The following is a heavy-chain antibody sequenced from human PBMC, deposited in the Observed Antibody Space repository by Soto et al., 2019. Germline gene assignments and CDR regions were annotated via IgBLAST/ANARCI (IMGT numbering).Heavy chain of an antibody. V-gene: IGHV3-23*01. D-gene: IGHD1-1*01. Sequence: GGSLRLSCAASGFTFSSYAMSWVRQAPGKGLEWVSAISGSGGSTYYADSVKGRFTISRDNSKNTMYLQMNSLSAEDTAVYYCAKVFSSSGKTQRSAFDIWGQGTMVTVSS. CDR3: AKVFSSSGKTQRSAFDI. CDR1: GFTFSSYA. CDR2: ISGSGGST. J-gene: IGHJ3*02.